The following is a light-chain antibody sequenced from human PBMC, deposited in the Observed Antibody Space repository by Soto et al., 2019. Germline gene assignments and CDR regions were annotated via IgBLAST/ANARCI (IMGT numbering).Light chain of an antibody. V-gene: IGLV2-23*03. Sequence: QSALTQPASVSGSPGQSISISCTGTSSDVVTYNLVSWYQQHPGKAPTVLIYEGTKRPSGVSNRFSGSKSGNTASLTISGLQTEDEADYYCHSFAGSTTFSYVFGPGTKVTV. J-gene: IGLJ1*01. CDR3: HSFAGSTTFSYV. CDR1: SSDVVTYNL. CDR2: EGT.